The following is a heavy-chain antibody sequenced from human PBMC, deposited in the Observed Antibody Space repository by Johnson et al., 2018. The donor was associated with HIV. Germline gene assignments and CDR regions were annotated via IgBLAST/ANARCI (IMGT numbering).Heavy chain of an antibody. D-gene: IGHD4-23*01. CDR3: ARGDWLTVITSPDAFDI. Sequence: QVQLVESGGRVVQPGRSLRLSCAASGFTFNSYGMHWVRQAPGKGLEWVAVIWYDGTNKYYADSVKGRFTISRDNAKNTIYLQLNSLRTEDTAVYYCARGDWLTVITSPDAFDIWGQGTMVTVSS. V-gene: IGHV3-33*03. CDR2: IWYDGTNK. J-gene: IGHJ3*02. CDR1: GFTFNSYG.